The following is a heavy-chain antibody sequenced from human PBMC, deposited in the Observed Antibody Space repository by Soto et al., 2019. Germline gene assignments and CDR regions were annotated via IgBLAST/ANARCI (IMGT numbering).Heavy chain of an antibody. Sequence: EVQLVESGGNLVQPGGSLRLSCAASGFTFSDFWMSWVRRAPGRGLEWVANIKEDGSETYYVDSVEGRFTSSRDNANKSLYLQMNSLRAEDTALYYCARGGTHSSDSWGQGALVTVSS. CDR1: GFTFSDFW. D-gene: IGHD1-26*01. J-gene: IGHJ4*02. CDR2: IKEDGSET. CDR3: ARGGTHSSDS. V-gene: IGHV3-7*05.